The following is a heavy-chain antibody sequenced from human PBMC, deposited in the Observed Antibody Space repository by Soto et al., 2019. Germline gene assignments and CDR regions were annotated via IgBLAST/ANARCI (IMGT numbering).Heavy chain of an antibody. V-gene: IGHV1-69*01. Sequence: QVQLAQSGAEMTKPGSSVKVSCRASGGSFSDFAFSWVRQAPGQGLEWMGGIIPMFAATKYAQRLQDRVTITADESTNTVYLALNSLTSEDTAIYYCALGAIAAVPAALSSYHDYTNYRFDSWGQGTLVTVSS. J-gene: IGHJ4*02. CDR3: ALGAIAAVPAALSSYHDYTNYRFDS. CDR2: IIPMFAAT. CDR1: GGSFSDFA. D-gene: IGHD2-15*01.